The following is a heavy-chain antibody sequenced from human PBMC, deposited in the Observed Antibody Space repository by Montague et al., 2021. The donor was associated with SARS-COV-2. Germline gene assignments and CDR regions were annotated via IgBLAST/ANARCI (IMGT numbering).Heavy chain of an antibody. V-gene: IGHV4-61*02. Sequence: TLSLTCTVSGGSISSGSYYWTWIRQPAGKGLEWIGCIYTSGSTNYNPSLKSRVTISVDRSKNQSSLKLSSVTAADTAVYYCAREDANVGDWVRGMDVWGQGTTVTVSS. D-gene: IGHD2-8*01. CDR3: AREDANVGDWVRGMDV. CDR1: GGSISSGSYY. CDR2: IYTSGST. J-gene: IGHJ6*02.